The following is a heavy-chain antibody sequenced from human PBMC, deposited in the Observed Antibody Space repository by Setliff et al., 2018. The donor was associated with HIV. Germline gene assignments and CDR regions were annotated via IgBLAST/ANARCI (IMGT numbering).Heavy chain of an antibody. Sequence: ASVKVSCKASAYTFTAYYIHWVRQAPGQGLEWMGWINPNSGGTNYAQKFQGRVTMTRDTSISTTYMELSRLRSDDTAVYYCARIPNHSSGFDYWGQGTPVTVSS. V-gene: IGHV1-2*02. CDR1: AYTFTAYY. CDR3: ARIPNHSSGFDY. D-gene: IGHD3-22*01. CDR2: INPNSGGT. J-gene: IGHJ4*02.